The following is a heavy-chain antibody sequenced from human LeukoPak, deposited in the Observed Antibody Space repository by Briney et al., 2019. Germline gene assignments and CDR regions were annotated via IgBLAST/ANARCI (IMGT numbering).Heavy chain of an antibody. J-gene: IGHJ6*02. CDR1: GGSFTDYF. D-gene: IGHD3-22*01. CDR2: INDYTGNT. CDR3: ARGRIAKIVVVHSFHYGMDV. Sequence: SETLSLTCTVFGGSFTDYFWTWIRQSPGKGLEWIGEINDYTGNTNYNPSLNSRVSISLEKSKNQFSLELRSVTAADTAVYYCARGRIAKIVVVHSFHYGMDVWGQGTTVTVSS. V-gene: IGHV4-34*01.